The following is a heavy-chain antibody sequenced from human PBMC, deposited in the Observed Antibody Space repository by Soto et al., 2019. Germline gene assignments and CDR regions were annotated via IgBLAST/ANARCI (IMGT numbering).Heavy chain of an antibody. V-gene: IGHV4-39*01. CDR3: ARLAVSIGP. CDR2: ISYSGST. Sequence: QLQLQESGPGLVRPSETLSLTCTGSSGSISSSSYYWGWIRQPPGKGLEWIGSISYSGSTYYNPSLKSRDTISVDTSKTQFSLKLSSVTAADTAVYYCARLAVSIGPWGQGTLVTVSS. D-gene: IGHD3-16*02. CDR1: SGSISSSSYY. J-gene: IGHJ5*02.